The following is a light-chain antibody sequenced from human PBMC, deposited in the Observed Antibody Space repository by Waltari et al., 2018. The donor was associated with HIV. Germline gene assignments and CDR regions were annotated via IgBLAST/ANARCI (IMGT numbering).Light chain of an antibody. V-gene: IGLV1-36*01. J-gene: IGLJ1*01. CDR2: YDD. Sequence: QSVLTQPPSVSEAPRQRVTISCSGSSSNLGSNAVNWYQQVPGKAPKLLIYYDDLLSSGVSDLCAGSKSGTSASLAIRGRQSEDEADYYCAAWDDSLNGYVFGSGTKVTVL. CDR1: SSNLGSNA. CDR3: AAWDDSLNGYV.